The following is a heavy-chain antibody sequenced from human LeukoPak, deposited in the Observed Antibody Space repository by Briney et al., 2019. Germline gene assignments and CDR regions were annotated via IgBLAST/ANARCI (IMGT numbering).Heavy chain of an antibody. Sequence: ASVKVSCKASGYTFTSYGISWVRQAPGQGLEWMGWISAYNGNTNYAQKLQGRVTMTTDTSTSTAYMALRSLRSDDTAVYYCARDFRQQLPNNYYYYGMDVWGQGTTVTVSS. V-gene: IGHV1-18*01. CDR1: GYTFTSYG. CDR3: ARDFRQQLPNNYYYYGMDV. D-gene: IGHD6-13*01. CDR2: ISAYNGNT. J-gene: IGHJ6*02.